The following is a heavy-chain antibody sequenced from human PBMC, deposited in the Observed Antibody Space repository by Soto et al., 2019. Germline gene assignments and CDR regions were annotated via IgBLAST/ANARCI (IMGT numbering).Heavy chain of an antibody. Sequence: GASVKVSCKGSGYSFAGYWITWVLQKPVKGLEWMGRIDPSDSQTYYSPSFRGHVTISATKSITTVFLQWSSLRASDTAMYYCARQIYDSDTGPNFQYYFDSWGQGTPVTVSS. D-gene: IGHD3-22*01. CDR1: GYSFAGYW. CDR3: ARQIYDSDTGPNFQYYFDS. V-gene: IGHV5-10-1*01. CDR2: IDPSDSQT. J-gene: IGHJ4*02.